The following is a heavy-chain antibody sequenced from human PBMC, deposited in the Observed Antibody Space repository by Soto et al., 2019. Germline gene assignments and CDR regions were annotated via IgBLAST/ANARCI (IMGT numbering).Heavy chain of an antibody. J-gene: IGHJ4*02. Sequence: PSETLSLTCAVSGYSISSGYSWGWIRQPPGKRLEWIGSIYHSGSTYYNPSLKSRVTISVDTSKNQFSLKLSSVTAADTAVYYCARVSGTFDYWGQGTLVTVS. CDR1: GYSISSGYS. CDR2: IYHSGST. D-gene: IGHD1-26*01. CDR3: ARVSGTFDY. V-gene: IGHV4-38-2*01.